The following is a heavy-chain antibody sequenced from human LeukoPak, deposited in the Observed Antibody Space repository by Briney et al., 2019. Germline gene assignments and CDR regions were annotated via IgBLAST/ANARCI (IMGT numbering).Heavy chain of an antibody. CDR2: IKQDGSEK. D-gene: IGHD4-17*01. CDR3: ARSPTVTTWYFDY. J-gene: IGHJ4*02. Sequence: GGSLRLSCAASGSTFSSYWMSWVRQAPGKGLEWVANIKQDGSEKYYVDSVKGRFTISRDNAKNSLYLQMNSLRAEDTAVYYCARSPTVTTWYFDYWGQGTLVTVSS. V-gene: IGHV3-7*01. CDR1: GSTFSSYW.